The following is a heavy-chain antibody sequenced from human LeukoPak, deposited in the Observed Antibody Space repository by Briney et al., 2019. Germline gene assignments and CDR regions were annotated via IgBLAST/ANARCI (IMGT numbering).Heavy chain of an antibody. J-gene: IGHJ4*02. CDR3: ARDRTKEKYYYDSSDYYDY. V-gene: IGHV3-30-3*01. CDR2: ISYDGSNK. CDR1: GFTFSSYA. D-gene: IGHD3-22*01. Sequence: GGSLRLSCAASGFTFSSYAVHWVRQAPGKGLEWVAVISYDGSNKYYADSVKGRFTISRDNSKNTLYLQMNSLRAEDTAVYYCARDRTKEKYYYDSSDYYDYWGQGTLVTVSS.